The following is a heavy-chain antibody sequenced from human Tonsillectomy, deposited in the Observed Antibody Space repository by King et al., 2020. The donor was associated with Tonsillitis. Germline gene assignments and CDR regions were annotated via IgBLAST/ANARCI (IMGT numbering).Heavy chain of an antibody. CDR2: IYSGGST. CDR3: ASDTEWLYFQH. V-gene: IGHV3-66*01. CDR1: GFTVSSNY. Sequence: VQLVESGGGLVQPGGSLRLSCASSGFTVSSNYMSWVRQPPGKGLEWVSVIYSGGSTYYADSVKGRFTISRDNSKNTLYLQMNSLRAEDTAVYYCASDTEWLYFQHWGQGTLVIVSS. J-gene: IGHJ1*01. D-gene: IGHD6-19*01.